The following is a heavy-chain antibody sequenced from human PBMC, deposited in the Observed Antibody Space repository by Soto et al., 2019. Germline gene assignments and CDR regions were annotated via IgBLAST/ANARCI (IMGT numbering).Heavy chain of an antibody. V-gene: IGHV3-7*05. CDR2: INEDGSER. CDR1: GFTFSTYW. D-gene: IGHD6-25*01. CDR3: AKFFVETGGSSGWPWSFHY. J-gene: IGHJ4*02. Sequence: PGGSLRLSCAASGFTFSTYWMSWVRQTPGKGLEWVANINEDGSERYSVDSVKGRFTISRDNAKNSLYLQMNSLRAEDTAIYYCAKFFVETGGSSGWPWSFHYWGQGTLVTVSS.